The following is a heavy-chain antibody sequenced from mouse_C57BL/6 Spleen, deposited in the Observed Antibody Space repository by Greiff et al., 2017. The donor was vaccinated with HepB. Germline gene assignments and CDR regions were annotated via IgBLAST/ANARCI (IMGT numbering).Heavy chain of an antibody. V-gene: IGHV1-54*01. CDR1: GYAFTNYL. J-gene: IGHJ3*01. D-gene: IGHD2-2*01. CDR2: INPGSGGT. CDR3: ARWDLYYGYDGFAY. Sequence: QVQLQQSGAELVRPGTSVKVSCKASGYAFTNYLIEWVKQRPGQGLEWIGVINPGSGGTNYNEKFKGKATLTADKSSSTAYMQLSSLTSEDSAVYFCARWDLYYGYDGFAYWGQGTLVTVSA.